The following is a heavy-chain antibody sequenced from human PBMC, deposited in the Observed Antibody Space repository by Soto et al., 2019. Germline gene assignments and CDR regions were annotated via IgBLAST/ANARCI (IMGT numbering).Heavy chain of an antibody. CDR3: ARAKQLVANSYYYGMDV. J-gene: IGHJ6*02. CDR2: IIPIFGTA. D-gene: IGHD6-6*01. CDR1: GGTFSSYA. Sequence: GASVKVSCKASGGTFSSYAISWVRQAPGQGLEWMGGIIPIFGTANYAQKFQGRVTITADKSTSTAYMELSSLRSEDTAVYYCARAKQLVANSYYYGMDVWGQGTTVTVSS. V-gene: IGHV1-69*06.